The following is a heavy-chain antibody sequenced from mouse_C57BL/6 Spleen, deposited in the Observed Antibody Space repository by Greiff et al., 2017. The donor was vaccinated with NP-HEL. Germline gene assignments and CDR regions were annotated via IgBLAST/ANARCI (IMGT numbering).Heavy chain of an antibody. J-gene: IGHJ1*03. V-gene: IGHV1-82*01. D-gene: IGHD1-1*01. CDR1: GYAFSSSW. CDR3: ARGTTVVARYWYFDA. Sequence: VQLQQSGPELVKPGASVKISCKASGYAFSSSWMNWVKQRPGKGLEWIGRIYPGDGDTNYNGKFKGKATLTADKSSSTAYMQLSSLTSEDSAVYFCARGTTVVARYWYFDAWGTGTTVTVSS. CDR2: IYPGDGDT.